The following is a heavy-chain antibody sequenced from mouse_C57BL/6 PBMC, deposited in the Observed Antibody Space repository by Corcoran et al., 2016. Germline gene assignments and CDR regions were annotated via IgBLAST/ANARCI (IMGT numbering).Heavy chain of an antibody. CDR1: GYTFTDYY. CDR3: ARREYGNYVDY. CDR2: INPNNGGT. V-gene: IGHV1-26*01. Sequence: EVQMQQSGPELLKPGASVKISCNASGYTFTDYYMNWVKQSHGKSLEWIGDINPNNGGTSYNQKFKGKATLTVGKSSSTAYMELRSLTSEDSAVYYCARREYGNYVDYWGQVTTLTVSP. J-gene: IGHJ2*01. D-gene: IGHD2-10*02.